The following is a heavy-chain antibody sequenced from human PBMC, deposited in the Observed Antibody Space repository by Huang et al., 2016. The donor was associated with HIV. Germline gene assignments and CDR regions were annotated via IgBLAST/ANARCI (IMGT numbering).Heavy chain of an antibody. Sequence: EVQLVESGGGLVQPGGSLRLSCAASGFTFSSYWMSGGRQARGKGLEWVANIQQDGSEKYYVDSVKGRFTISRDNAKNSLYLQMNSLRAEDTAVYYCARVRDDYGDYNYNFDYWGQGTLVTVSS. CDR3: ARVRDDYGDYNYNFDY. D-gene: IGHD4-17*01. CDR2: IQQDGSEK. J-gene: IGHJ4*02. CDR1: GFTFSSYW. V-gene: IGHV3-7*01.